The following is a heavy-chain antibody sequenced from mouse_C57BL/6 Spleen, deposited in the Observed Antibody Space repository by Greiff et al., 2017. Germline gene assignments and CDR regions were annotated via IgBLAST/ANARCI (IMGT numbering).Heavy chain of an antibody. V-gene: IGHV1-26*01. Sequence: VQLQQSGPELVKPGASVKISCKASGYTFTDYYMNWVKQSHGKSLEWIGDINPNNGGTSYNQKFKGKATLTVDKSSSTAYMELRSLTSEDSAVYDCAYYGSSFYFDYWGQGTTLTVSS. D-gene: IGHD1-1*01. CDR3: AYYGSSFYFDY. CDR1: GYTFTDYY. J-gene: IGHJ2*01. CDR2: INPNNGGT.